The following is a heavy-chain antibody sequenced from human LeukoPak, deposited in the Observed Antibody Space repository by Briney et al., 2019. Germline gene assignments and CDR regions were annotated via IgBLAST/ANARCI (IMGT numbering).Heavy chain of an antibody. CDR2: FSMTGSS. D-gene: IGHD6-19*01. CDR3: ARVAVAGTGPDYFYYYIDV. V-gene: IGHV4-4*07. CDR1: GVSISTYY. J-gene: IGHJ6*03. Sequence: PSETLSLTCTVSGVSISTYYWSWIRQPAGKGLEGLGRFSMTGSSNHNPSLRRRLTMSVDTSKNQFFLKLTSVTAADTAVYYCARVAVAGTGPDYFYYYIDVWGKGTTVTVSS.